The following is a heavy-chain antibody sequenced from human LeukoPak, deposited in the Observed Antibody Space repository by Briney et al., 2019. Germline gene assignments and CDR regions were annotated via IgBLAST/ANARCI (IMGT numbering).Heavy chain of an antibody. D-gene: IGHD6-19*01. CDR1: GFTFSSYS. CDR3: ASVPGIAVAGTDY. Sequence: GGSLRLSCAASGFTFSSYSMNWVRQAPGRGLEWVSSISSSSSYIYYADSVKGRFTISRDNAKNSLYPQMNSLRAEDTAVYYCASVPGIAVAGTDYWGQGTLVTVSS. CDR2: ISSSSSYI. J-gene: IGHJ4*02. V-gene: IGHV3-21*01.